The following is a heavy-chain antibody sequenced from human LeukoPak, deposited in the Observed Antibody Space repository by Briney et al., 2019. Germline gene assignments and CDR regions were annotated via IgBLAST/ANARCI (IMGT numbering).Heavy chain of an antibody. Sequence: GGSLRLSCAASGFTFSSSWMTWVRQAPGKGLEGVANIKQDGSEKYYVDSVKGRFTVSRDNAKNSMYLQINSLRAEDTAVYYCARDLGFERYYDILTGYGDYWGQGTLVTVSS. J-gene: IGHJ4*02. CDR3: ARDLGFERYYDILTGYGDY. CDR1: GFTFSSSW. D-gene: IGHD3-9*01. CDR2: IKQDGSEK. V-gene: IGHV3-7*01.